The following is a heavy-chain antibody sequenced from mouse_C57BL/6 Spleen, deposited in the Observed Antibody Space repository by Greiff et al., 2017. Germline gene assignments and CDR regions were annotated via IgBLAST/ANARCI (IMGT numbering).Heavy chain of an antibody. D-gene: IGHD2-4*01. J-gene: IGHJ3*01. V-gene: IGHV1-80*01. Sequence: VQLQQSGAELVKPGASVKISCKASGYAFSSYWMNWVKQRPGKGLEWIGQIYPGDGDTNYNGKFKGKATLTADKSSSTAYMQLSSLTSEDSAVYFCARSSDYDGVSFAYWGQGTLVTVSA. CDR3: ARSSDYDGVSFAY. CDR1: GYAFSSYW. CDR2: IYPGDGDT.